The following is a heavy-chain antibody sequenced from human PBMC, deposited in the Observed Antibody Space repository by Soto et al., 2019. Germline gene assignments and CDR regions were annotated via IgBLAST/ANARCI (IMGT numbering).Heavy chain of an antibody. D-gene: IGHD1-26*01. J-gene: IGHJ6*02. CDR3: ARDGVSGSFLYYYYGMDV. Sequence: ASVKVSCKASGYTFTSYGISWVRQAPGQGLEWMGWISAYNGNTNYAQKLQGRVTMTTDTSTSTAYMELRSLRSDDTAVYYCARDGVSGSFLYYYYGMDVWGQGTTVTVSS. CDR2: ISAYNGNT. V-gene: IGHV1-18*01. CDR1: GYTFTSYG.